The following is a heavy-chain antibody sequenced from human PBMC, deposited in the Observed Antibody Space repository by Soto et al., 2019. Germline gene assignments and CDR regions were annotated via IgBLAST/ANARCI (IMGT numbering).Heavy chain of an antibody. CDR2: ISGSGGST. Sequence: GGSLRLSCAASGFTISSYAMSWVRQAPGKGLEWGSAISGSGGSTYYADSVKGRFTISIDNSKKTLYLQMNSLRAEDTAVYYCATGSYWYYFDYWGQGTLVTVSS. J-gene: IGHJ4*02. CDR1: GFTISSYA. CDR3: ATGSYWYYFDY. D-gene: IGHD1-26*01. V-gene: IGHV3-23*01.